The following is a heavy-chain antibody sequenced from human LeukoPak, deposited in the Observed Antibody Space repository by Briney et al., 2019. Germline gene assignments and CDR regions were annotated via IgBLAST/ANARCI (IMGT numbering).Heavy chain of an antibody. V-gene: IGHV3-48*03. CDR1: GFTFSSYE. D-gene: IGHD6-13*01. CDR2: ISSSGSTI. Sequence: PGGSLRLSCAASGFTFSSYEMNWVRQAPGKGLEWVSYISSSGSTIYYADSVKGRFTISRGNAKNSLYLQMNSLRAEDTAVYYCASPIAAAGLFDYWGQGTLVTVSS. J-gene: IGHJ4*02. CDR3: ASPIAAAGLFDY.